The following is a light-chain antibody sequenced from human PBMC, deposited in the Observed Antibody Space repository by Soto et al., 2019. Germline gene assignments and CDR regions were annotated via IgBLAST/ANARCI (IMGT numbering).Light chain of an antibody. Sequence: QSALTQPASVSGSPGQSITISCTGTSSDVGGYNYVSWYQQHPGKAPKLIIYEGSNRTSGVSNRFSGSKSGNTASLTISGLQAEDEADYYCSSYTSGSTLVVFGGGIKITVL. V-gene: IGLV2-14*01. CDR3: SSYTSGSTLVV. CDR1: SSDVGGYNY. J-gene: IGLJ2*01. CDR2: EGS.